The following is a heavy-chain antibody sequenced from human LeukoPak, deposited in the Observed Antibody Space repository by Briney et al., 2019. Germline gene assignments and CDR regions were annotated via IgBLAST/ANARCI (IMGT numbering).Heavy chain of an antibody. Sequence: GESLKISCAASGFTFSSYGMHWVRQAPGKGLEWVAFIRYDGSNKYYADSVKGRFTISRDNSKNTLYLQMNSLRAEDTAVYYCAKDQYYYDSSGFDAFDIWGQGTMVTVSS. J-gene: IGHJ3*02. D-gene: IGHD3-22*01. V-gene: IGHV3-30*02. CDR2: IRYDGSNK. CDR3: AKDQYYYDSSGFDAFDI. CDR1: GFTFSSYG.